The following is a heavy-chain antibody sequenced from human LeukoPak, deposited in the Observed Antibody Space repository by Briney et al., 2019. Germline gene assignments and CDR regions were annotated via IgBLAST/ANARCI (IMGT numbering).Heavy chain of an antibody. CDR2: INHSGST. Sequence: SETLSLTCAVYGGSFSGYYWSWIRQPPGKGLEWIGEINHSGSTNYNPSLKSRVTISVDTSKNQFSLKLSSVTAADTVVYYCARGRLKTVPHGSGSYRYWGQGTLVTVSS. J-gene: IGHJ4*02. CDR3: ARGRLKTVPHGSGSYRY. CDR1: GGSFSGYY. V-gene: IGHV4-34*01. D-gene: IGHD3-10*01.